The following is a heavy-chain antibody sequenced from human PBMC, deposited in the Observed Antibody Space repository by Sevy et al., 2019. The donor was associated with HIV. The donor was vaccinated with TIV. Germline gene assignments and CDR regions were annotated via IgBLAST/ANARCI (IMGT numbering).Heavy chain of an antibody. CDR1: GFTFSKYS. V-gene: IGHV3-23*01. J-gene: IGHJ4*02. Sequence: GGSLRLSCAASGFTFSKYSMSWVRQPPGKGLEWVSTLSFGCGEINYADSVKGRFTISRDNSKSSVYLQMNNLRPEDTDVYHGAREGCTKPHDYWGQGTLVTVSS. D-gene: IGHD2-8*01. CDR2: LSFGCGEI. CDR3: AREGCTKPHDY.